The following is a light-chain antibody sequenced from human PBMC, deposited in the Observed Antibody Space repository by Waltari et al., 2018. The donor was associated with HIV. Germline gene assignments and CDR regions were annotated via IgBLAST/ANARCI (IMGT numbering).Light chain of an antibody. Sequence: EIVLTQSPGTLSLSPGERATLSCRASQRVSSSYLAWYQQKPGQAPRRLIYGASSRATGIPDRFSGSGSGTDFTLTISRLEPEDFAVDYCQQYGRTFGQGTKVEIK. CDR3: QQYGRT. CDR2: GAS. CDR1: QRVSSSY. J-gene: IGKJ1*01. V-gene: IGKV3-20*01.